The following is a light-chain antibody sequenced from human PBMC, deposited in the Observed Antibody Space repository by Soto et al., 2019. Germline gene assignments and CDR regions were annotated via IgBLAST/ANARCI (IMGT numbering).Light chain of an antibody. Sequence: IVLTQSPGPLSLSPGERVTLSCRASQSIDSNFLAWYQQKPGQAPRLLIYGASTRAPGVPDRFSGGGSGTDFTLTFSRLEPEDFAVYFCQHYGSSPPYSFGQGTKLEIK. CDR3: QHYGSSPPYS. V-gene: IGKV3-20*01. CDR2: GAS. CDR1: QSIDSNF. J-gene: IGKJ2*03.